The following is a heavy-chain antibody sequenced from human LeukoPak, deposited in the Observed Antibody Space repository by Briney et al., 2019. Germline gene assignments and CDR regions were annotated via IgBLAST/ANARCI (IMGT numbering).Heavy chain of an antibody. D-gene: IGHD2-2*01. CDR2: VYYSGST. Sequence: SETLSLTCTVSGGSISSYYWSWIRQPPGKGLEWIGHVYYSGSTNYNPSLKSRVVISVDTSNNQFSLKLSSVTAADTALYYCARGYQTYYYYYMDVWGKGTTVTVSS. J-gene: IGHJ6*03. CDR3: ARGYQTYYYYYMDV. V-gene: IGHV4-59*01. CDR1: GGSISSYY.